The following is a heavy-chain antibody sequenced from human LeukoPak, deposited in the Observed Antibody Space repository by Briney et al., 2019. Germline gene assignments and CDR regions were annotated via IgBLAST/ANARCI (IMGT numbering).Heavy chain of an antibody. D-gene: IGHD2-15*01. CDR2: IYPGDSDT. CDR3: ARRSPFCRIKGDGTCYSDY. J-gene: IGHJ4*02. V-gene: IGHV5-51*01. CDR1: GYRFTNNW. Sequence: GESLKISCKGSGYRFTNNWIGWVRQMPGKGLEGMGIIYPGDSDTRYSPSFQGQVTISADKSISTAYLRWSSLKASDTAMYYCARRSPFCRIKGDGTCYSDYWGQGTLVTVSS.